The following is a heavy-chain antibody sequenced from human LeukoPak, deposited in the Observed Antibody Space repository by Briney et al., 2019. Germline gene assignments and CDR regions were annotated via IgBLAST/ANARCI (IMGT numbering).Heavy chain of an antibody. J-gene: IGHJ6*03. Sequence: EASVKVSCKASGYTFTGYYMHWVRQAPGQGLEWMGWINPNSGGTNYAQKFQGRVTMTRDTSISTAYMELSRLRSDDTAVYYCARVLYSSSWYPSYYYYMDVWGKGTTVTVSS. V-gene: IGHV1-2*02. CDR1: GYTFTGYY. CDR3: ARVLYSSSWYPSYYYYMDV. CDR2: INPNSGGT. D-gene: IGHD6-13*01.